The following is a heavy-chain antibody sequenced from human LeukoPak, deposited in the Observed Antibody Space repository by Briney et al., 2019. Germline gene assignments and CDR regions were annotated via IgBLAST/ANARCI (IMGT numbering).Heavy chain of an antibody. CDR2: ISAYNGNT. Sequence: ASVKVSCKASGDIFNSYSISWVRQAPGQGLEWMGWISAYNGNTNYAQKLQGRVTMTTDTSTSTAYMELRSLRSDDTAVYYCARDSATVVTGEGYYYYYYMDAWGKGTTVTVSS. CDR3: ARDSATVVTGEGYYYYYYMDA. CDR1: GDIFNSYS. V-gene: IGHV1-18*01. J-gene: IGHJ6*03. D-gene: IGHD4-23*01.